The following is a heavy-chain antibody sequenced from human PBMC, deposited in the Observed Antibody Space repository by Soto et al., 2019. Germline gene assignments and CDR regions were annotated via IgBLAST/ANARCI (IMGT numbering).Heavy chain of an antibody. CDR1: GYTFTSYG. Sequence: ASVKVSCKASGYTFTSYGISWVRQAPGQGLEWMGWISAYNGNTNYAQKLQGRVTMTTDTSTSTAYVELRSLRSDDTAVYYCARGYYYDSSGYYRFDYWGQGTLVTVSS. CDR2: ISAYNGNT. CDR3: ARGYYYDSSGYYRFDY. D-gene: IGHD3-22*01. J-gene: IGHJ4*02. V-gene: IGHV1-18*01.